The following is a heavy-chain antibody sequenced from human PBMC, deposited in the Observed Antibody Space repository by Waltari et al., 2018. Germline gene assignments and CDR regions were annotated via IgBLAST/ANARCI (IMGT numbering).Heavy chain of an antibody. CDR3: AATPRSGADYLIFDH. CDR2: ISGRGDKT. Sequence: DVQLLESGGGLVQPGGSLRLSCAASGFTFSSYAMSWVRQAPGKGLEWVSVISGRGDKTYYADSVKGRFTISRDNSKNTMYVQIDSLRAEDTAIYYCAATPRSGADYLIFDHWGQGTLVTVSS. V-gene: IGHV3-23*01. D-gene: IGHD2-15*01. J-gene: IGHJ4*02. CDR1: GFTFSSYA.